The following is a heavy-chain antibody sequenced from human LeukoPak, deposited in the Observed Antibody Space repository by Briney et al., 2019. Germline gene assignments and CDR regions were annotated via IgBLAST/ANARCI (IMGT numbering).Heavy chain of an antibody. D-gene: IGHD6-13*01. V-gene: IGHV3-30*02. Sequence: GGSLRLSCAASGFTFNNYEMHWVRQAPGKGLEWVAFIRYDEDDKYYADSVKGRFTISRDFSKNTLYLQMNRLRAEDTAVYYCARAIAAAGFDYWGQGTLVTVSS. CDR3: ARAIAAAGFDY. CDR1: GFTFNNYE. J-gene: IGHJ4*02. CDR2: IRYDEDDK.